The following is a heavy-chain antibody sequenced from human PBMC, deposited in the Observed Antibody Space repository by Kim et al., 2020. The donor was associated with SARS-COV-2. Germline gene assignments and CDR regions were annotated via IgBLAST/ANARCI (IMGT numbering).Heavy chain of an antibody. CDR2: LSGVGSST. V-gene: IGHV3-23*01. J-gene: IGHJ4*02. CDR1: GFTFDRYA. CDR3: AKEEPHFEY. Sequence: GGSLRLSCAASGFTFDRYAMAWVRQAPGKWLQWISALSGVGSSTFYADSVKGRFTISRDNSRNTLYLQMNGLRAEDTAVYYCAKEEPHFEYWGQGTLVTV.